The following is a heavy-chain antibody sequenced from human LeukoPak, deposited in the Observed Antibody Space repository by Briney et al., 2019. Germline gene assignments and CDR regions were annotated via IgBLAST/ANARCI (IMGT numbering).Heavy chain of an antibody. J-gene: IGHJ4*02. CDR2: INANGGNT. D-gene: IGHD1-7*01. CDR3: AKDISDWNSRHFHY. V-gene: IGHV3-43*02. CDR1: GFTFDDYA. Sequence: GGSLRLSCVASGFTFDDYAMHWVRHAPGKGLEWVSLINANGGNTYYVDSVKGRFTISRDNSKNSLYLQMNSLRTEDTALYYCAKDISDWNSRHFHYWGQGTLVTVSS.